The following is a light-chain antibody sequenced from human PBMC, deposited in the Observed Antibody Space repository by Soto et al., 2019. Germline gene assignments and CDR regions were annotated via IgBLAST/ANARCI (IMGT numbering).Light chain of an antibody. CDR2: SNN. J-gene: IGLJ2*01. V-gene: IGLV1-44*01. CDR3: AAWDDSLNGPYVV. Sequence: QSVLTQPPSASGTPGQRVTISCSGSSSNIGSNTANWYQQLPGTAPKLLIYSNNQRPSGVPDRFSGSKSGTSASLAISGLQSEDEADYYCAAWDDSLNGPYVVFGGGTKVTVL. CDR1: SSNIGSNT.